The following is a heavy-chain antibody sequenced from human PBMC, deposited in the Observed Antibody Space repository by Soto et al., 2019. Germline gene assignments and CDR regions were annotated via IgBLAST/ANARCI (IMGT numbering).Heavy chain of an antibody. CDR1: GGSISSYY. CDR3: TRSYLPHYYFDY. D-gene: IGHD2-2*02. CDR2: IYYSGST. V-gene: IGHV4-59*08. Sequence: NPSETLSLTCTVSGGSISSYYWSWIRQPPGKGLEWIGYIYYSGSTNYNPSLKSRVTISVDTSKNQFSLKLSSVTAADTAVYYCTRSYLPHYYFDYSGQATLVSGSS. J-gene: IGHJ4*02.